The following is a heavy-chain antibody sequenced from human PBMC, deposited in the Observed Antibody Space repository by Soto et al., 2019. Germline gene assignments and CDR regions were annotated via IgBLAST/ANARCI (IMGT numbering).Heavy chain of an antibody. CDR1: SDSMNSGGYY. CDR2: IYSNGDT. Sequence: KPSETLSLTCSVSSDSMNSGGYYWSWIRQHPGKGLEWTGYIYSNGDTYYNPSLKSRVTISVDTSKNQFSLNLTSVTAADTAVYYCARRGGSSSGYYYYAMDVWGQGTTVTVSS. D-gene: IGHD6-6*01. CDR3: ARRGGSSSGYYYYAMDV. J-gene: IGHJ6*02. V-gene: IGHV4-31*03.